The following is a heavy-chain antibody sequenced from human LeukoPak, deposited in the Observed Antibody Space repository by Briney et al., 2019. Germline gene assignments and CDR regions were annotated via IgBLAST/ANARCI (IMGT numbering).Heavy chain of an antibody. CDR1: GFTFSSYA. D-gene: IGHD6-19*01. CDR2: ISYDGSSK. CDR3: ARDRPYSSGWYYFDY. Sequence: GGSLRLSCAASGFTFSSYAMPWVRQAPGKGLEWVAVISYDGSSKYFADSVKGRFTISRDNSKNTLYLQMNSLRAEDTAVYYCARDRPYSSGWYYFDYWGQGTLVTVSS. V-gene: IGHV3-30-3*01. J-gene: IGHJ4*02.